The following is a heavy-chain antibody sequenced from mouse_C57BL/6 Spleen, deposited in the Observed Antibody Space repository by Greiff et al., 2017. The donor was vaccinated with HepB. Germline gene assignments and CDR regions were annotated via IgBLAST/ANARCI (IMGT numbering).Heavy chain of an antibody. V-gene: IGHV3-1*01. CDR2: ISYSGST. Sequence: EVKLEESGPGMVKPSQSLSLTCTVTGYSITSGYDWHWIRHFPGNKLEWMGYISYSGSTNYNPSLKSRISITHDTSKNHFFLKLNPVTTEDTATYDCARVGPFPAWFAYWGQGTLVTVSA. CDR3: ARVGPFPAWFAY. D-gene: IGHD2-14*01. J-gene: IGHJ3*01. CDR1: GYSITSGYD.